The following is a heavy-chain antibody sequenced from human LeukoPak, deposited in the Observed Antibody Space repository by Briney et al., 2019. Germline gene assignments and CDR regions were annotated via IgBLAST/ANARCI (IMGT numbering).Heavy chain of an antibody. CDR2: MHHSGKA. J-gene: IGHJ4*02. Sequence: SETLSLTCAVSGGSIDGSEWWNWVRQTPEKGLEWIAEMHHSGKANYNPSLKSRVAISVDKSKNQLSLNLYSVTAADTAVYYCARDSKSGKSWFFDSWGQGTLVTVSS. V-gene: IGHV4/OR15-8*03. CDR3: ARDSKSGKSWFFDS. CDR1: GGSIDGSEW. D-gene: IGHD5-12*01.